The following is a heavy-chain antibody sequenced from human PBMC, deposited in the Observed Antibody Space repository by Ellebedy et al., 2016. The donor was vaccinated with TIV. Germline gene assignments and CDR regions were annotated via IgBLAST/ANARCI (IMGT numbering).Heavy chain of an antibody. D-gene: IGHD1-14*01. V-gene: IGHV3-23*01. CDR1: GFTFSSYA. J-gene: IGHJ4*02. CDR3: AKEAAPTGIPYFDY. CDR2: ITASGDRS. Sequence: PGGSLRLSCAASGFTFSSYAMSWVRQAPGKGPEWGSGITASGDRSFYADSVRGRFTLSRDNSKNTLSLQMYNLRAEDTGVYYCAKEAAPTGIPYFDYWGQGSQVTVSP.